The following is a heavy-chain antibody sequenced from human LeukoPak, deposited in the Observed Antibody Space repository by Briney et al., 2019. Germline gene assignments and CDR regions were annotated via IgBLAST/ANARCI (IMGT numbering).Heavy chain of an antibody. V-gene: IGHV3-23*01. Sequence: GGSLRLSCEASGVTFSSYVMSWVRQAPGKGLEWVSAISGSGGSTYYADSVKGRFTISRDNSKNTLYLQMNSLRAEDTAVYYCAKARQWLEYYFDYWGQGTLVTVSS. J-gene: IGHJ4*02. CDR2: ISGSGGST. CDR3: AKARQWLEYYFDY. CDR1: GVTFSSYV. D-gene: IGHD6-19*01.